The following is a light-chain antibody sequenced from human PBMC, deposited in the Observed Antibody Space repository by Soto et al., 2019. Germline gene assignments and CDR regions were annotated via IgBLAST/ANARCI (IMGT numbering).Light chain of an antibody. V-gene: IGLV2-14*01. CDR3: SSYTSSSTYV. CDR2: EVS. Sequence: QSALTQPASVSGSPGQSITISCTGTSSDLGGYNYVSWYQQHPGKAPKLMIYEVSNRPSGVSNRFSGSKSGNTAPLTISGLQAEDEADYYCSSYTSSSTYVFGTGTKLTVL. CDR1: SSDLGGYNY. J-gene: IGLJ1*01.